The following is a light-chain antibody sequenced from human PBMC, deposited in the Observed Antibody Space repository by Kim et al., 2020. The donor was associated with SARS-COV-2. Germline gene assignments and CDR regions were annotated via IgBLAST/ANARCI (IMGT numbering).Light chain of an antibody. CDR1: SSTIGTGYD. CDR2: GNS. J-gene: IGLJ3*02. V-gene: IGLV1-40*01. Sequence: QSVLTQPPSVSGAPGQRVTISCTGSSSTIGTGYDVHWYQLLPGTAPKLLIYGNSNRPSGVPDRFSGSKSGTSASLAITGLQAEDEADYYCQSYDSSLSVWVFGGGTKLTVL. CDR3: QSYDSSLSVWV.